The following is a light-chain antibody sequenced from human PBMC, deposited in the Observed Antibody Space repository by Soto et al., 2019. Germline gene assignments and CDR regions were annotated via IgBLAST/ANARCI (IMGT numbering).Light chain of an antibody. V-gene: IGKV3-11*01. J-gene: IGKJ4*01. CDR1: QSVGSY. CDR2: DAF. Sequence: EIELTQSPATLSLSPGERATLSCRASQSVGSYLAWYQQKPGQAPRLLIYDAFNRATGIPARFSGSGSGTDFTLTISSLEPEDFAVYYCQQRSNWPPVTFGGGTKVEIK. CDR3: QQRSNWPPVT.